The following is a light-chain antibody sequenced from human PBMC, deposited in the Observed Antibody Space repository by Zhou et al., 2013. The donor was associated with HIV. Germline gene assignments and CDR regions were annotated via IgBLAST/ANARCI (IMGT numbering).Light chain of an antibody. J-gene: IGKJ1*01. V-gene: IGKV1-16*01. CDR2: AAS. Sequence: DIQMTQSPSSLSPSVGDRVTITCQASQDISNYLNWYQQKPGKAPKLLIYAASRLQSGVPSRFSGSGSGTEFTLTISSLQPDDFATYYCQQYHSYWTFGQGTKVEIK. CDR1: QDISNY. CDR3: QQYHSYWT.